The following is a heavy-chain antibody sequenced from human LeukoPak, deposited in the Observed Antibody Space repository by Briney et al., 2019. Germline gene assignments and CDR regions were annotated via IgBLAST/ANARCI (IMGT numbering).Heavy chain of an antibody. V-gene: IGHV5-51*01. D-gene: IGHD3-10*01. J-gene: IGHJ4*02. CDR3: ARQPDMLRGVEFDH. CDR2: TYPGDSDT. Sequence: GESLWISRISSGYRFTSYCLGCVTQMLGKGLDCMAITYPGDSDTRYSPSFQGQVTIFADQSISPAYLQWRSLKASDTAMYYCARQPDMLRGVEFDHWDQGTLDPVS. CDR1: GYRFTSYC.